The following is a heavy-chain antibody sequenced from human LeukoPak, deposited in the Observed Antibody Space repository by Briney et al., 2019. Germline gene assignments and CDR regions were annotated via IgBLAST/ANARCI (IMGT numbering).Heavy chain of an antibody. CDR2: VSTSSATT. CDR3: AKDAGEGSGWYYFDY. J-gene: IGHJ4*02. V-gene: IGHV3-23*01. CDR1: GFTFSSHA. D-gene: IGHD6-13*01. Sequence: GGSLRLSCAASGFTFSSHAMNWVRQAPGKGLEWVSTVSTSSATTHYADSVRGRFTISRDNFKNTVYLQMNSLRAEDTAVYYCAKDAGEGSGWYYFDYWGQGTLVTVSS.